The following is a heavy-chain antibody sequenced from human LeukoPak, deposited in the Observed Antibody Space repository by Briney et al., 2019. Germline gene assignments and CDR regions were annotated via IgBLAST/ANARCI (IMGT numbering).Heavy chain of an antibody. CDR1: GFTFSSYA. CDR3: AKRRGLELLYYYYMDV. J-gene: IGHJ6*03. D-gene: IGHD1-7*01. V-gene: IGHV3-23*01. Sequence: PGGSLRLSCAASGFTFSSYAMIWVRQPPGKGLEWVSGISGSGGSTFYADSVKGRFTISRENSKNTLYLQMNSLRAEDTAVYYCAKRRGLELLYYYYMDVWGKGTTVTVSS. CDR2: ISGSGGST.